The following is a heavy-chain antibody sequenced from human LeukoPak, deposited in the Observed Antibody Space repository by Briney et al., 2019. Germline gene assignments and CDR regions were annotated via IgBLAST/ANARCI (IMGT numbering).Heavy chain of an antibody. CDR3: ARDTGTVVDY. V-gene: IGHV4-61*01. Sequence: SETLSLTCSVSGGSISSSSYYWSWIRQPPGKGLEWIGYIYYSGSTNYNPSLKSRVTTSVDTSKNQFSLKLSSVTAADTAVYYCARDTGTVVDYWGQGTLVTVSS. D-gene: IGHD4-23*01. J-gene: IGHJ4*02. CDR1: GGSISSSSYY. CDR2: IYYSGST.